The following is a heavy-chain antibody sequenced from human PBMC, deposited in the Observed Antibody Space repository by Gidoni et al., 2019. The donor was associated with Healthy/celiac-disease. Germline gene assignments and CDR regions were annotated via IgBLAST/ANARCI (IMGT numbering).Heavy chain of an antibody. CDR3: ARAHIVVVTAGNYYYYYGMDV. J-gene: IGHJ6*02. CDR1: GGSFRGYY. CDR2: INHSGST. D-gene: IGHD2-21*02. Sequence: QVQLQQWGAGLLKPSETLSLTCAVYGGSFRGYYWSWIRPPPGKGLEWIGEINHSGSTNYNPSLKSRVTISVDTSKNQFSLKLSSVTAADTAVYYCARAHIVVVTAGNYYYYYGMDVWGQGTTVTVSS. V-gene: IGHV4-34*01.